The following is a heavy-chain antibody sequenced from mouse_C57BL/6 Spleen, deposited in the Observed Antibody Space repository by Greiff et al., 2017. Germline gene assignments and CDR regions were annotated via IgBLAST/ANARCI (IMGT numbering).Heavy chain of an antibody. Sequence: QVQLKQPGAELVKPGASVKMSCKASGYTFTSYWITWVKQRPGQGLEWIGDIYPGSGSTNYNEKFKSKATLTVDTSSSTAYLQLSSLTSEDSAVYYCARRAVMGGAFWFAYWGQGTLVTVSA. D-gene: IGHD3-3*01. CDR3: ARRAVMGGAFWFAY. CDR1: GYTFTSYW. CDR2: IYPGSGST. J-gene: IGHJ3*01. V-gene: IGHV1-55*01.